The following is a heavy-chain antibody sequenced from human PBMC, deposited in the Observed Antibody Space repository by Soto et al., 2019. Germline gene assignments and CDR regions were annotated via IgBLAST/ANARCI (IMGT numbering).Heavy chain of an antibody. CDR1: GGSISSYY. V-gene: IGHV4-59*01. Sequence: SETLSLTCTVSGGSISSYYWSWIRQPPGKGLEWIGYIYYSGSTNYNPSLKSRVTISVDTSKNQFSLKLSSVTAADTAVYYCARDGPSPYSSSWYPNYYYYGMDVWGQGTMVTVSS. D-gene: IGHD6-13*01. J-gene: IGHJ6*02. CDR3: ARDGPSPYSSSWYPNYYYYGMDV. CDR2: IYYSGST.